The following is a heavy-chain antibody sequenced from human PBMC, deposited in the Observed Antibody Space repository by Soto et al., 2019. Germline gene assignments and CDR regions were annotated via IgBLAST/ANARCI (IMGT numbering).Heavy chain of an antibody. D-gene: IGHD2-15*01. V-gene: IGHV3-21*01. Sequence: GSLRLSCAASGFTFSTYSMNWVRQAPGKGLEWVSSISTTGSHIFYADSVKGRFTSSRDNAKNLLFLQMNSLRAEDTAVYHCARCSGGACYFPFDYWGQGTLVTVSS. CDR2: ISTTGSHI. CDR3: ARCSGGACYFPFDY. J-gene: IGHJ4*02. CDR1: GFTFSTYS.